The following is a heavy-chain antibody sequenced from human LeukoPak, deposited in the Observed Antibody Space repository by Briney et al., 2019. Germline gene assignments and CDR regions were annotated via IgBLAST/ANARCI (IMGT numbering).Heavy chain of an antibody. CDR3: ATGSGYYYVRGFDI. Sequence: SETLSLTCTVSGGSISSYYWSWIRQPPGKGLEWIGYIYYSGSTNYNPSLKSRVTMSVDTSKNQFSLKLSSVTAADTAVYYCATGSGYYYVRGFDIWGQGTMVTVSS. CDR2: IYYSGST. CDR1: GGSISSYY. J-gene: IGHJ3*02. V-gene: IGHV4-59*12. D-gene: IGHD3-22*01.